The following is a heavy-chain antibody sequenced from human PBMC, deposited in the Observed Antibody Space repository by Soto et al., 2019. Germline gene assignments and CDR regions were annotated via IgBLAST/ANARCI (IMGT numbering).Heavy chain of an antibody. CDR3: AHRVAAVGSFDY. CDR1: GFSLSTSGVG. J-gene: IGHJ4*02. CDR2: IYWDDDK. D-gene: IGHD6-13*01. Sequence: QITLKESGPTLVKPTQTLTLTCTFSGFSLSTSGVGVGWIRQPPGKALEWLALIYWDDDKRYSPSLKSRLTTTKHPPKNQVALKRPNRAPVDTAKYYCAHRVAAVGSFDYGGQEPLVPVPS. V-gene: IGHV2-5*02.